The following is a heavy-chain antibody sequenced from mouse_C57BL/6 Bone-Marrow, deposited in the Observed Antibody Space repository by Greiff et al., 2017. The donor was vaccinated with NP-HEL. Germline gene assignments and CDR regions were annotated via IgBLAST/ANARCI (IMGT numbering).Heavy chain of an antibody. D-gene: IGHD1-1*01. CDR3: ARGIITTVVDWYFDV. CDR2: INPSTGGT. V-gene: IGHV1-42*01. Sequence: EVQLQESGPELVKPGASVKISCKASGYSFTGYYMNWVKQSPEKSLEWIGEINPSTGGTTYNQKFKAKATLTVDKSSSTAYMQLKSLTSEDSAVYYCARGIITTVVDWYFDVWGTGTTVTVSS. CDR1: GYSFTGYY. J-gene: IGHJ1*03.